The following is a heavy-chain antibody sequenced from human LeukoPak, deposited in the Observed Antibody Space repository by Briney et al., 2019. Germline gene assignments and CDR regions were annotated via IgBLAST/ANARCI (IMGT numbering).Heavy chain of an antibody. CDR2: IIPILGTA. J-gene: IGHJ5*02. Sequence: SVKVSCKASGGTFINYAISWVRQAPGQGLEWMGGIIPILGTANYAQKFQGRVTSTADESTSTAYMELSSLRSEDTAVYYCARTTVVVPAAILDWFDPWGQGTLVTVSS. V-gene: IGHV1-69*13. D-gene: IGHD2-2*02. CDR3: ARTTVVVPAAILDWFDP. CDR1: GGTFINYA.